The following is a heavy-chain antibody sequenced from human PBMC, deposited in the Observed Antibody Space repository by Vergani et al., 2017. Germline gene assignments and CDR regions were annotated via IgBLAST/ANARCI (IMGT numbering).Heavy chain of an antibody. Sequence: VQLVQSGAEVKTPGESLRISCKGSGYSFTSYWISWIRQPPGKGLEWIGEINHSGSTNYNPSLKSRVTISVDTSKNQFSLKLSSVTAADTAVYYCARGRGRELLLVAAGNEFDYWGQGTLVTVSS. CDR2: INHSGST. J-gene: IGHJ4*02. CDR1: GYSFTSYW. V-gene: IGHV4-34*01. CDR3: ARGRGRELLLVAAGNEFDY. D-gene: IGHD1-26*01.